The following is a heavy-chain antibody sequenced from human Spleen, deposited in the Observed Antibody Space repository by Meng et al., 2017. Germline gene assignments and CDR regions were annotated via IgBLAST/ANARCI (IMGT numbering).Heavy chain of an antibody. Sequence: QIQLVQSGAEVRKPGASAKLSCKSSGYSLSNYAITWVRQAPGQGLEWMGWISAYNDNTAYAQKLQGRVTMTTDTSTSTAYMELRSLRSDDTAVYYCARDLEGLTWVRSYYFDYWGQGTLVTVSS. D-gene: IGHD3-10*01. V-gene: IGHV1-18*01. CDR3: ARDLEGLTWVRSYYFDY. CDR1: GYSLSNYA. CDR2: ISAYNDNT. J-gene: IGHJ4*02.